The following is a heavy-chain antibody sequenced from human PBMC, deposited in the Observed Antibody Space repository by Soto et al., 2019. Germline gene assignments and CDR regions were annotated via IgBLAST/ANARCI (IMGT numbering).Heavy chain of an antibody. CDR3: ARGCEYGDYGRFDP. CDR2: INHSGST. Sequence: QVQLQQWGAGLLKPSETLSLTCAVYGGSFSGYYWSWIRQPPGKGLEWIGEINHSGSTHYNPSLKSRVTISVDTSKAQFSRKLSSGSAAETAVYYCARGCEYGDYGRFDPWGQGTLVTVSS. CDR1: GGSFSGYY. V-gene: IGHV4-34*01. J-gene: IGHJ5*02. D-gene: IGHD4-17*01.